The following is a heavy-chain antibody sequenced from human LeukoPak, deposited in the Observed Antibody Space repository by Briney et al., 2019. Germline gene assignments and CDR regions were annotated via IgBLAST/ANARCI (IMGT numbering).Heavy chain of an antibody. CDR2: IYHGGST. CDR1: GGSISSSNW. D-gene: IGHD3-9*01. Sequence: PSGTLSLTCAVSGGSISSSNWWSWVRQPPGTGLEWIGEIYHGGSTNYNPSLKSRVTISVDKSKNQFSLKLSSVTAADTAVYYCARLSRSYYDILTGYYSPLYYFDYWGQGTLVTVSS. V-gene: IGHV4-4*02. J-gene: IGHJ4*02. CDR3: ARLSRSYYDILTGYYSPLYYFDY.